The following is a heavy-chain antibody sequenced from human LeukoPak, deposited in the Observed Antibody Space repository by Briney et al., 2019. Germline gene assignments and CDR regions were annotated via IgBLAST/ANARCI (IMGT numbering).Heavy chain of an antibody. CDR2: ISGSGGST. CDR1: GFTFSSYA. V-gene: IGHV3-23*01. D-gene: IGHD6-13*01. CDR3: ARDSRWVEQPFDY. J-gene: IGHJ4*02. Sequence: GGSLRLSCAASGFTFSSYAMTWVRQAPGKGLEWVSAISGSGGSTYYADSVKGRFTISRDNSKNTLFLQMNSLRAEDTAVYYCARDSRWVEQPFDYWGQGTLVTVSS.